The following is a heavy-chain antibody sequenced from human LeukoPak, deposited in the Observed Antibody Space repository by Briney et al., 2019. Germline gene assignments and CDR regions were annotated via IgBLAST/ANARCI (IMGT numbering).Heavy chain of an antibody. V-gene: IGHV1-2*06. Sequence: VASVKVSCKASGYTFTGYYMHWVRQAPGQGLEWMGRINPNSGGTNYAQKFQGRVTMTGDTSISTAYMELSRLRSDDTAVYYCARDPLPFWSGYSLDYWGQGTLVTVSS. D-gene: IGHD3-3*01. CDR2: INPNSGGT. J-gene: IGHJ4*02. CDR3: ARDPLPFWSGYSLDY. CDR1: GYTFTGYY.